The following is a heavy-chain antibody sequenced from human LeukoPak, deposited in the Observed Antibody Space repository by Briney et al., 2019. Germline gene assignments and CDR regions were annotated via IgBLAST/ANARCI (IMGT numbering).Heavy chain of an antibody. D-gene: IGHD1-1*01. J-gene: IGHJ4*02. CDR3: ARAKQLEKFYFDF. V-gene: IGHV4-4*07. CDR1: GGSISDYY. CDR2: IYTTGST. Sequence: SETLSLTCTVSGGSISDYYWSWTRQSAGKGLEWIGHIYTTGSTNYNPSFKSRVTVSLDRSKNQFSLKLSSVTAADTAVYYRARAKQLEKFYFDFWGRGTLVTVSS.